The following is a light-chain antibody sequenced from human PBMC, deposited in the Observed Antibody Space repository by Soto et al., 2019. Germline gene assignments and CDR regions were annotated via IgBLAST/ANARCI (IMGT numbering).Light chain of an antibody. CDR3: QQRSSWPN. J-gene: IGKJ5*01. Sequence: EIVLTQSPGTLSLSPGERATLSCRASQSVSNNYLAWYQQKPGQAPRLLIYDASNRATGVPARFSGSGSGTDFTLTINSLEPEDFAVYYCQQRSSWPNFGQGTRLE. CDR2: DAS. V-gene: IGKV3-11*01. CDR1: QSVSNNY.